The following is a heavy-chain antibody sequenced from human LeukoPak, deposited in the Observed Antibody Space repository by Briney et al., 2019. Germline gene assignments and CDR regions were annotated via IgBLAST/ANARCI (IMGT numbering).Heavy chain of an antibody. Sequence: GSLRLSCAASGFTFSSYAMSWVRQAPGKGLEWIANIYHSGSTYYNPSLKSRVTISVDTSKNQFSLKLSSVTAADTAVYYCARGSTGDYVIDYWGQGTLVTVSS. D-gene: IGHD7-27*01. CDR3: ARGSTGDYVIDY. V-gene: IGHV4-38-2*01. J-gene: IGHJ4*02. CDR1: GFTFSSYA. CDR2: IYHSGST.